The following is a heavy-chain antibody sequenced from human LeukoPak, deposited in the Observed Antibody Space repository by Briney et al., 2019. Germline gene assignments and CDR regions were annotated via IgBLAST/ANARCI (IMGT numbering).Heavy chain of an antibody. Sequence: GASVKVSCKASGYTFTSYAISWVRQAPGQGLEWMGWISAYNGNTNYAQKLQGRVTMTTDTSTSTAYMELSRLRSDDTAVYYCARVIEQWSPFDIWGQGTMVTVSS. J-gene: IGHJ3*02. V-gene: IGHV1-18*01. CDR2: ISAYNGNT. CDR3: ARVIEQWSPFDI. CDR1: GYTFTSYA. D-gene: IGHD6-19*01.